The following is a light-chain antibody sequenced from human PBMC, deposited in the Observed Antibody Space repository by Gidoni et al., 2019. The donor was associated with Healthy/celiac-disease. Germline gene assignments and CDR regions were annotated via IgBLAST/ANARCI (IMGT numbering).Light chain of an antibody. CDR1: KLRDKY. J-gene: IGLJ2*01. Sequence: SYELTQPPSVSVSPGQTVSITCSADKLRDKYACWYQQKPGQSPVLVIYQDSKRPSGIPVPFSGSDSANTVTLAISGAQAMADAYYYSPAWYSSTVVFGGGTKLTVL. CDR3: PAWYSSTVV. CDR2: QDS. V-gene: IGLV3-1*01.